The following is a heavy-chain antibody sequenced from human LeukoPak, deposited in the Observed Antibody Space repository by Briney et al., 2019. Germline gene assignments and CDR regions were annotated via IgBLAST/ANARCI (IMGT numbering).Heavy chain of an antibody. V-gene: IGHV1-2*02. J-gene: IGHJ6*02. CDR3: ARDIAAAVLLIYGMDV. Sequence: ASVKVPCKASGYTFTGYYMHWVRQAPGQGPEWMGWINPNRGGTNYAQKFQGRVTMTRDTSISTAYMELSRLRSDDTAVYYCARDIAAAVLLIYGMDVWGQGTTVTVSS. D-gene: IGHD6-13*01. CDR1: GYTFTGYY. CDR2: INPNRGGT.